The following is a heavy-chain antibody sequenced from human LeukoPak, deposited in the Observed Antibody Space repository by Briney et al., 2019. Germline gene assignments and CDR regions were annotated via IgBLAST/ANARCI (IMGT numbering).Heavy chain of an antibody. CDR3: ARAHNWKYGSFDF. Sequence: GGSLRLSCAASGFTFSSYSMNWVRQAPGKGLEWVSCISSSSSYIYYADSVKGRFTMSRDNAKNSLYLQMNSLRAEDTAVYYCARAHNWKYGSFDFWGQGTLVTVSS. V-gene: IGHV3-21*01. CDR2: ISSSSSYI. D-gene: IGHD1-7*01. CDR1: GFTFSSYS. J-gene: IGHJ4*02.